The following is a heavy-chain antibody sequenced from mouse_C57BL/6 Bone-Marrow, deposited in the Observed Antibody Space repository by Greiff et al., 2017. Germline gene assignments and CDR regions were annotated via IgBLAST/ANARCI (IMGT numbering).Heavy chain of an antibody. Sequence: EVNLVESGGGLVQPGGSLSLSCAASGFTFTDYYMSWVRQPPGKALEWLGFIRNKANGYTTEYSASVKGRFTISRDNSQSILYLQMNALRAEDSATYYCARLRTVFDYWGQGTTLTVSS. V-gene: IGHV7-3*01. CDR1: GFTFTDYY. J-gene: IGHJ2*01. CDR2: IRNKANGYTT. CDR3: ARLRTVFDY. D-gene: IGHD4-1*01.